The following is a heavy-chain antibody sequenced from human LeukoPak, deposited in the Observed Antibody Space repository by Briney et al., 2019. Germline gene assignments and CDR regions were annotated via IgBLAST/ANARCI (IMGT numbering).Heavy chain of an antibody. CDR3: ARDLYPLTFFDA. CDR1: GDSISIYY. CDR2: IFQSGIT. D-gene: IGHD1-14*01. Sequence: SETLSLTCTLSGDSISIYYWHWIRQPPGEGMEWIGFIFQSGITNYNPSLKGRVTISADTSQNQFSLKVNSVTAADTAVYYCARDLYPLTFFDAWGQGSLVTVSS. V-gene: IGHV4-59*01. J-gene: IGHJ5*02.